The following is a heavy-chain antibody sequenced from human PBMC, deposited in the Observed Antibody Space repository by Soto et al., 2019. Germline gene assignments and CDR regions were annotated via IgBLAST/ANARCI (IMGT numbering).Heavy chain of an antibody. CDR2: ISGSGGST. J-gene: IGHJ4*02. V-gene: IGHV3-23*01. CDR3: ANCSSAVVVITTFLDY. Sequence: PGGSLRLSCAASGFTFSSYAMSWVRQAPGKGLEWVSAISGSGGSTYYADSVKGRFTISRDNSKNTLYLQMNSLRAEDTAVYYCANCSSAVVVITTFLDYWGQGTLVTVSS. CDR1: GFTFSSYA. D-gene: IGHD3-22*01.